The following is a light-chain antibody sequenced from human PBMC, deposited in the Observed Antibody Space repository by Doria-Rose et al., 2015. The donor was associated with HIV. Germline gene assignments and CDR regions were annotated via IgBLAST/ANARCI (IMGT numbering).Light chain of an antibody. Sequence: EIVLTQSPGTLSLSPGARATLSCRASQSFSSTYLAWYQQQPVQSPSLLIYDGSTRATGIPDRSSASGSGTDFTLTINRLEPEDCALYYCHQYGTSWTFGQGTKVEI. CDR3: HQYGTSWT. J-gene: IGKJ1*01. CDR1: QSFSSTY. CDR2: DGS. V-gene: IGKV3-20*01.